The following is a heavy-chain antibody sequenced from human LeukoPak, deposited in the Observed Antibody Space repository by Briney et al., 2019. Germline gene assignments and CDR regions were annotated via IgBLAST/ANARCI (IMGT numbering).Heavy chain of an antibody. CDR3: TRDRAGTQSWVEFDL. D-gene: IGHD3-10*01. CDR1: GFSFSSTY. V-gene: IGHV3-66*03. CDR2: IYTSGST. J-gene: IGHJ5*02. Sequence: PGGSLRLSCAASGFSFSSTYMSWVRQAPGKGLEWVSLIYTSGSTFYADSVMGRFTISRDNSKNTLFLQMNSLRAEDSAVYYCTRDRAGTQSWVEFDLWGQGTLVTVS.